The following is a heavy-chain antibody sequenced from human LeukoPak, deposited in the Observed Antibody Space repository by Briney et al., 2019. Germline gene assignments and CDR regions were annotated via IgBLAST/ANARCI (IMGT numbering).Heavy chain of an antibody. V-gene: IGHV1-8*01. CDR1: GYTFTSYD. D-gene: IGHD3-22*01. CDR2: MNPNSGST. J-gene: IGHJ5*02. CDR3: ARMSYYDSSGDNWFDP. Sequence: GASVKVSCKASGYTFTSYDFNWVRQATGQGLEWMGWMNPNSGSTVYAQKFQGRVTMTGNTSISTAYMELSSLRSEDTAVYYCARMSYYDSSGDNWFDPWGQGTLVTVSS.